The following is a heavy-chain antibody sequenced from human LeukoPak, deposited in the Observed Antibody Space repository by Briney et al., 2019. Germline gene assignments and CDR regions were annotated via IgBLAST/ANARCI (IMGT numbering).Heavy chain of an antibody. CDR1: GYSISSGYY. D-gene: IGHD1-20*01. J-gene: IGHJ4*02. Sequence: SETLSLTCTVSGYSISSGYYWGWIRQPPGKGLEWIGSIYHSGSTYYNPSLKSRVTISVDTSKNQFSLKLSSVTAADTAVYYCARGGTYNWNPTGPGYLFDYWGQGTLVTVSS. CDR2: IYHSGST. CDR3: ARGGTYNWNPTGPGYLFDY. V-gene: IGHV4-38-2*02.